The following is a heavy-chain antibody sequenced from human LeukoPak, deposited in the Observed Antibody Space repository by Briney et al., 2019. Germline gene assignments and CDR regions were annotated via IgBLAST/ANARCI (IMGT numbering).Heavy chain of an antibody. Sequence: GGSLRLSCAASGFTFSSYGMHWVRQAPGKGLEWVSYISSSSSTIYYADSVKGRFTISRDNAKNSLYLQMNSLRAEDTAVYYCAREDSGYGYAFDIWGQGTMVAVSS. J-gene: IGHJ3*02. CDR1: GFTFSSYG. V-gene: IGHV3-48*04. CDR2: ISSSSSTI. D-gene: IGHD5-12*01. CDR3: AREDSGYGYAFDI.